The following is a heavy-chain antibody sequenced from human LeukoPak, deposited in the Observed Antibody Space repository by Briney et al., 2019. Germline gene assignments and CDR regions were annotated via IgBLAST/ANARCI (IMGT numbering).Heavy chain of an antibody. CDR3: ARARGTSFTMVRGVTGFDY. Sequence: KASETLSLTCTVSGGSISSGDYYWSWIRQPPGKGLEWIGYIYYSGSTYYNPSLKSRVTISVDTSKNQFSLKLSSVTAADTAVYYCARARGTSFTMVRGVTGFDYWGQGTLVTVSS. D-gene: IGHD3-10*01. CDR1: GGSISSGDYY. CDR2: IYYSGST. J-gene: IGHJ4*02. V-gene: IGHV4-30-4*01.